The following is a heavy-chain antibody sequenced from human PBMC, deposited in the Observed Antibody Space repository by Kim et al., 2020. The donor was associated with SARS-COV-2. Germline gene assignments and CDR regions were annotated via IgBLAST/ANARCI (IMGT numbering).Heavy chain of an antibody. J-gene: IGHJ4*02. CDR3: ASLVVVPAAIGHY. Sequence: YAAPVNDRFTNSTDNTKNSLYLQMNSLRAEDTAVYYCASLVVVPAAIGHYWGQGTLVTVSS. D-gene: IGHD2-2*01. V-gene: IGHV3-21*01.